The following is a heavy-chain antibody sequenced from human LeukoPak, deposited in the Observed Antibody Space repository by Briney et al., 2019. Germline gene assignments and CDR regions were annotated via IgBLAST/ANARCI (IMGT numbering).Heavy chain of an antibody. V-gene: IGHV4-39*01. CDR2: IYYSGKT. CDR1: GGSISRSQYY. CDR3: SRHEHKAVAGDT. J-gene: IGHJ5*02. Sequence: SETLSLTCTVSGGSISRSQYYWAWIRQPPEKGLEWIGTIYYSGKTFYNPSLKSRVTISIDTSKNQFSLNLNSVTAADTSVYYCSRHEHKAVAGDTWGQGIPVTVSS. D-gene: IGHD6-19*01.